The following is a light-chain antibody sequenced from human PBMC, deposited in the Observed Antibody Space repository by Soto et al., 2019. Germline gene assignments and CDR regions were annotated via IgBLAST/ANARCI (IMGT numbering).Light chain of an antibody. CDR2: AAS. CDR1: QSISRNF. CDR3: QQYGSSPRT. Sequence: EIVLTQSPGTLSLSPGKRATLSCRTSQSISRNFLAWYQQKPGKAPRLLIYAASRRATGIPDMFSGSGAGTACTLTISRLEPEDFDLYYCQQYGSSPRTFGQGTKVEIK. J-gene: IGKJ1*01. V-gene: IGKV3-20*01.